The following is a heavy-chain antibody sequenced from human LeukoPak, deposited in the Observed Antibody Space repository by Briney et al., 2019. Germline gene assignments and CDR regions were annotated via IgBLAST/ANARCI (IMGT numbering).Heavy chain of an antibody. CDR3: ARAHYDSSGYGNWFDP. CDR1: GGSTSSYY. CDR2: IYYSGST. J-gene: IGHJ5*02. Sequence: PSETLSLTCTVSGGSTSSYYWSWIRQPPGKGLEWIGYIYYSGSTNYNPSLKSRVTISVDTSKNQFSLKLSSVTAADTAVYYCARAHYDSSGYGNWFDPWGQETLVTVSS. V-gene: IGHV4-59*01. D-gene: IGHD3-22*01.